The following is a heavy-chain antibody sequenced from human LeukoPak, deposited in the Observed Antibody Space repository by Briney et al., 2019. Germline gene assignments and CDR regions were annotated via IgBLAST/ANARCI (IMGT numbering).Heavy chain of an antibody. CDR3: ARDRYYGSGSFDTTPYSDY. CDR2: ISGSGSDI. CDR1: GFSPSDSY. V-gene: IGHV3-11*04. J-gene: IGHJ4*02. D-gene: IGHD3-10*01. Sequence: GGSLRLSCAVSGFSPSDSYMTWIRQTPGKGLEWLAYISGSGSDIYYADSVKGRFTISRDNSRNSLFLQMNSLRAEDTAVYYCARDRYYGSGSFDTTPYSDYWGQGTLVTVSS.